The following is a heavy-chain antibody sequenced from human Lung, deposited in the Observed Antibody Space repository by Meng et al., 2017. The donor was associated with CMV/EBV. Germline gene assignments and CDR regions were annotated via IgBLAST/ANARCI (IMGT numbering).Heavy chain of an antibody. V-gene: IGHV3-11*01. CDR2: ISSSGSTI. J-gene: IGHJ4*02. CDR3: ARVSRDDFWSGPFVDY. CDR1: GFTFSDYY. Sequence: GESLKIPRAAPGFTFSDYYLSWIRQAPGKGLEWVSYISSSGSTIYYADSVKGRFTISRDNAKNSLYLQMNSLRAEDTDVYYCARVSRDDFWSGPFVDYWGQGTLVTVSS. D-gene: IGHD3-3*01.